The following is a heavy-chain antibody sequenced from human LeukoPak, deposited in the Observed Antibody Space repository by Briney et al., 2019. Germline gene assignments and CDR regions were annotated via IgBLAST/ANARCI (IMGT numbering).Heavy chain of an antibody. D-gene: IGHD6-19*01. CDR2: IYYSGST. Sequence: PSETLSLTCTVSGGSISSYYWSWIRQPPGKGLEWIGYIYYSGSTNYNPSLKSRVTISVDTSKNQFSLKLSSVTAADTAVYYCARDGVAVAGTVSHWFDPWGQGTLVTVSS. CDR1: GGSISSYY. J-gene: IGHJ5*02. V-gene: IGHV4-59*01. CDR3: ARDGVAVAGTVSHWFDP.